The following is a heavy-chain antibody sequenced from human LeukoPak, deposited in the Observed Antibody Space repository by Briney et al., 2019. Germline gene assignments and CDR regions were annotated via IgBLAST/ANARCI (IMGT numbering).Heavy chain of an antibody. CDR3: VRVCHPTGGPWVVGQTAYFQQ. CDR2: LYYSGTT. V-gene: IGHV4-39*01. Sequence: SETLSLTYTVSGGSINSNLDYWGWLRQPPGKGLDWIGSLYYSGTTYYNPSLESRVTISVDTSKNQFSLKLSSVTAADTAVYYCVRVCHPTGGPWVVGQTAYFQQWSQGTLVTVSS. CDR1: GGSINSNLDY. D-gene: IGHD2-2*01. J-gene: IGHJ1*01.